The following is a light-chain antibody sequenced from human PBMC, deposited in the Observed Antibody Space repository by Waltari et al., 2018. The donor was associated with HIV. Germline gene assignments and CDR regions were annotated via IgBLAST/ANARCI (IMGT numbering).Light chain of an antibody. CDR2: KDT. CDR1: VLAKKY. V-gene: IGLV3-27*01. J-gene: IGLJ3*02. Sequence: SYELTQPSSVSVSPGQTATITCSGDVLAKKYGRWFQQKPGQAPVVVIHKDTERPSGIPERFSGSTSGTTVTLTISGAQVEDEADYYCYSAADNNLVFGGGTKLTVL. CDR3: YSAADNNLV.